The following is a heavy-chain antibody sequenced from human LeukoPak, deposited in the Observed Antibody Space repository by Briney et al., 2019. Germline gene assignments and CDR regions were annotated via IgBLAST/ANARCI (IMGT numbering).Heavy chain of an antibody. CDR2: ISSSSSTI. CDR1: GFTFSSYS. J-gene: IGHJ4*02. V-gene: IGHV3-48*01. Sequence: GGSLRPSCAASGFTFSSYSMNWVRQAPGKGLEWVSYISSSSSTIYYADSVKGRFTISRDNAKNSLYLQMNSLRAEDTAVYYCARGWAGGYCSSTSCSPFDYWGQGTLVTVSS. CDR3: ARGWAGGYCSSTSCSPFDY. D-gene: IGHD2-2*01.